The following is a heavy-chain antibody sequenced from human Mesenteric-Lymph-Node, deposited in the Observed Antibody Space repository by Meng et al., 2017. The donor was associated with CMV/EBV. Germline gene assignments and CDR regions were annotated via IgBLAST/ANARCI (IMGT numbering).Heavy chain of an antibody. V-gene: IGHV3-9*01. CDR2: ISWNSGRI. D-gene: IGHD2-15*01. CDR1: GFTFDDYA. Sequence: GGSLRLSCAASGFTFDDYAMHWVRQTPGKGLEWVSGISWNSGRIGYADCVKGRFTISRDNAKNSLYLQMNSLSADDTALYYCAKGRSYGYFDYWGQGTLGTVSS. J-gene: IGHJ4*02. CDR3: AKGRSYGYFDY.